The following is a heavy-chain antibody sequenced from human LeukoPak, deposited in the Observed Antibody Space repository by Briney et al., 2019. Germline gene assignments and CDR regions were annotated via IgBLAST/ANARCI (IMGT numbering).Heavy chain of an antibody. CDR2: ISYDGSNK. J-gene: IGHJ4*02. V-gene: IGHV3-30*04. D-gene: IGHD5-18*01. CDR3: ARDLESYD. Sequence: PGRSLRLSCAASGFTFSSYAMHWVRQAPGKGLEWVAVISYDGSNKYYADSVKGRFTISRDNSKNTLYLQMNSLRAEDTAVYYCARDLESYDWGQGTLVTVSS. CDR1: GFTFSSYA.